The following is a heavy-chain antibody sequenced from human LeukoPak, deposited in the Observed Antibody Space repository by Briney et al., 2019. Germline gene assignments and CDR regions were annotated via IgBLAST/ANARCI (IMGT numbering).Heavy chain of an antibody. J-gene: IGHJ4*02. V-gene: IGHV7-4-1*02. Sequence: VASVKVSCKASGYTFTSYAMNWVRQAPGQGLGWMGWINTNTGNPTYAQGFTGRFVFSLDTSVSTAYLQISSLKAEDTAVYYCARGGTTIFGVATYKGDYWGQGTLVTVSS. CDR2: INTNTGNP. D-gene: IGHD3-3*01. CDR3: ARGGTTIFGVATYKGDY. CDR1: GYTFTSYA.